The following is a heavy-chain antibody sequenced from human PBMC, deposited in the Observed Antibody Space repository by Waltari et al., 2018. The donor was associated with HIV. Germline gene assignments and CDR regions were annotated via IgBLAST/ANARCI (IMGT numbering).Heavy chain of an antibody. CDR1: GYTFTNFF. D-gene: IGHD3-10*01. CDR3: ARGPIVGSYANY. Sequence: VQLVQSGAEVKKPGASVKISCKTSGYTFTNFFLHWVRQAPGGGLELMGRVATDRTATLPAHVFQDRLSMTGDTTTGTAYWELTSLTPNDTGFYFCARGPIVGSYANYWGQGTLVTVSS. J-gene: IGHJ4*02. V-gene: IGHV1-2*05. CDR2: VATDRTAT.